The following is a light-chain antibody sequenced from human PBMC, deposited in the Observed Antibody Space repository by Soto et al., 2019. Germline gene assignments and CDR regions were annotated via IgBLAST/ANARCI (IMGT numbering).Light chain of an antibody. CDR1: QTISSW. CDR3: QHYSTYSA. Sequence: DIPTTQGPSTLCGCVGDRVTITCRASQTISSWLAWYQQKPGKAPKLLSSKASTLKSGVPSRFSGSGSGTEFTLTISSLQPDDFATYYCQHYSTYSAFGQGTKVE. V-gene: IGKV1-5*03. CDR2: KAS. J-gene: IGKJ1*01.